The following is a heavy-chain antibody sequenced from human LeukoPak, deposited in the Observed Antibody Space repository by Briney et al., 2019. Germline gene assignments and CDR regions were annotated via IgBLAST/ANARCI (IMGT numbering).Heavy chain of an antibody. V-gene: IGHV3-30*18. Sequence: GGSLRLSCAASGFTFSSYWMSWVRQAPGKGLEWVAIISYDGGKKDYADSVKGRFTISRDNSKNTLYLQMNSLRPEDTAVYYCAKDRSKGSYGDDFDFWGQGTLVTVSS. CDR3: AKDRSKGSYGDDFDF. J-gene: IGHJ4*02. D-gene: IGHD1-26*01. CDR2: ISYDGGKK. CDR1: GFTFSSYW.